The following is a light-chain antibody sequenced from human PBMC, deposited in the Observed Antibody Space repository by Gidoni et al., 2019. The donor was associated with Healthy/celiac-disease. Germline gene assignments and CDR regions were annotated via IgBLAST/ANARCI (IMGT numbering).Light chain of an antibody. CDR2: GAS. J-gene: IGKJ5*01. V-gene: IGKV3-15*01. Sequence: EIVMTQSPATLSVSPGERATLSCRASQSVNSNLAWYQQKPGQAPRLLIYGASTRATGIPARFSGSGSGTEFTLTISSLQSEDFAVYYCQQYNNWLWITFGQGTRLEIK. CDR3: QQYNNWLWIT. CDR1: QSVNSN.